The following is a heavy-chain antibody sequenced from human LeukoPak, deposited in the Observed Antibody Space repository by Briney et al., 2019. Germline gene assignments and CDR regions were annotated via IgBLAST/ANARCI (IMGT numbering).Heavy chain of an antibody. Sequence: PSETLSFTCAVYGGSFSGYYWSWIRQPPGKGLEWIGEINHSGSTNYNPSLKSRVTISVDTSKNQFSLKLSSVTAADTAVYYCARDSVVVVPAAISNYYMDVWGKGTTVTVSS. J-gene: IGHJ6*03. CDR2: INHSGST. V-gene: IGHV4-34*01. CDR3: ARDSVVVVPAAISNYYMDV. D-gene: IGHD2-2*02. CDR1: GGSFSGYY.